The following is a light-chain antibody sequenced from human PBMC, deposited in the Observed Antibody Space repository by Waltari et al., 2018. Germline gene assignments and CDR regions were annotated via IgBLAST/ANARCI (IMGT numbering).Light chain of an antibody. CDR1: QSVSSY. CDR2: DAS. J-gene: IGKJ5*01. CDR3: HQRSNWPIT. V-gene: IGKV3-11*01. Sequence: EIVLTQFPATLSLSPGERATLSCRASQSVSSYLVWYQQKPGQTPRLVIYDASTRAPGIPASFSGSGSGTDFTLTISSLDPEDFAVYYCHQRSNWPITFGQGTRLEIK.